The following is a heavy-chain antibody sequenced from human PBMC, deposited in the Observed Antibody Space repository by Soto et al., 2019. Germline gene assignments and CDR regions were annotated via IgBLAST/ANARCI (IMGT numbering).Heavy chain of an antibody. CDR3: AHIVVAGLGYYFDY. Sequence: QITLKESGPTLVQPTQTLTLTCTFSGFSLSSTRMAVGWIRQPPGKALEWLALIYWDDDKRYSPFLKSRLTITKDTSKNQVVLTMSNMDPVDTARYYCAHIVVAGLGYYFDYWGQVTLVTVSS. CDR2: IYWDDDK. V-gene: IGHV2-5*02. CDR1: GFSLSSTRMA. J-gene: IGHJ4*02. D-gene: IGHD6-19*01.